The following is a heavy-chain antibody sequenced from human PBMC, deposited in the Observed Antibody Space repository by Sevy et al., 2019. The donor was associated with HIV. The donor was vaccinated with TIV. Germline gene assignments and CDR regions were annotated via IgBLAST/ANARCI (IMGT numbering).Heavy chain of an antibody. D-gene: IGHD3-3*01. V-gene: IGHV3-30*04. CDR3: AREGGITIFGVVIPPHPSCYYGMDV. J-gene: IGHJ6*02. CDR1: GFTFSSYA. CDR2: ISYDGSNK. Sequence: GGSLRLSCAASGFTFSSYAMHWVRQAPGKGLEWVAVISYDGSNKYYADSVKGRFTISRDNSKNTLYLQMNSLRAEDTAVYYCAREGGITIFGVVIPPHPSCYYGMDVWGQGTTVTVSS.